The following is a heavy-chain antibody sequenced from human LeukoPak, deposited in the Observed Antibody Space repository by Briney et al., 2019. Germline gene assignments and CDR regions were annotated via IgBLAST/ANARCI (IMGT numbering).Heavy chain of an antibody. D-gene: IGHD1-26*01. J-gene: IGHJ6*03. V-gene: IGHV3-66*02. Sequence: GGSLRLSCAASGFTVNSSYMTWVRQAPGKGLEWVSIIYSGGYTYYADSVKGRFTISRDNSKNTLYLQMLSLRVEDTAVYHCARVSGELLSSYYFYMDVWGKGTTVTVSS. CDR3: ARVSGELLSSYYFYMDV. CDR2: IYSGGYT. CDR1: GFTVNSSY.